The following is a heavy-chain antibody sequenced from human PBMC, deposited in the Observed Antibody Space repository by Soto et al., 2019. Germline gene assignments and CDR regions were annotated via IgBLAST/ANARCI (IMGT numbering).Heavy chain of an antibody. D-gene: IGHD4-17*01. V-gene: IGHV5-51*01. CDR3: ARHRGDDYGGLLLDY. CDR2: IYPGDSDT. CDR1: GYSFTSYW. J-gene: IGHJ4*02. Sequence: PGESLKISCKGSGYSFTSYWIGWVRQMPGKGLEWMGIIYPGDSDTRYSPSFQGQVTISADKSISTAYLQWSSLKASDTAMYYCARHRGDDYGGLLLDYWGQGTLVTVYS.